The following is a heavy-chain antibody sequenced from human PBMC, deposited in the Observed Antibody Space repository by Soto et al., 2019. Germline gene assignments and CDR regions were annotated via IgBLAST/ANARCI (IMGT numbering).Heavy chain of an antibody. CDR2: IGTAVDT. CDR3: ARDAFRLNGASTPDL. CDR1: YD. V-gene: IGHV3-13*01. Sequence: YDMLGCRLLLGKNMEWVSAIGTAVDTYYPGSVKGRFTISRENAKNSLYLKMNSLRAGDTAVYYCARDAFRLNGASTPDLW. D-gene: IGHD2-8*01. J-gene: IGHJ2*01.